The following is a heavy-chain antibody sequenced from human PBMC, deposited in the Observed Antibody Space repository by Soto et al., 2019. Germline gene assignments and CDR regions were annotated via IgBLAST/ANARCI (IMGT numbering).Heavy chain of an antibody. J-gene: IGHJ6*02. CDR3: ARASVPAAPYYYYYYGMDV. V-gene: IGHV1-69*12. CDR1: GGTFSSYA. Sequence: QVQLVQSGAEVKKPGSSVKVSCKASGGTFSSYAISWVRQAPGQGLEWMGGIIPIFGTANYAQKFQGRVTITADESTSTAYMELSSLRSEDTAVYHCARASVPAAPYYYYYYGMDVWGQGTTVTVSS. CDR2: IIPIFGTA. D-gene: IGHD2-2*01.